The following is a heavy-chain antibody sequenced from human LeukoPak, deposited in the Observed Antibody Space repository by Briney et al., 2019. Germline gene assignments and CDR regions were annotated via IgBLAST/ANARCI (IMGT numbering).Heavy chain of an antibody. V-gene: IGHV1-69*13. D-gene: IGHD5-18*01. Sequence: SVKVSCKASGGTFSSYAISWVRQAPGQGLEWMGGIIPIFGTANYAQKFQGRVTITADESTSTAYMELSSLRSEDTAVCYCARRGIHSYGNYYYYGMDVWGQGTTVTVSS. CDR2: IIPIFGTA. CDR1: GGTFSSYA. CDR3: ARRGIHSYGNYYYYGMDV. J-gene: IGHJ6*02.